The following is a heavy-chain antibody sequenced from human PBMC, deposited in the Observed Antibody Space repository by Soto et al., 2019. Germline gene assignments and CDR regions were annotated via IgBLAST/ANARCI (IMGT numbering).Heavy chain of an antibody. V-gene: IGHV3-64*01. CDR1: VFTLSGYG. CDR2: ISSNGVGT. Sequence: EVQLAESGGGLAQPGGSLRLSCAASVFTLSGYGMDWVRQAPGKGLEYVSGISSNGVGTYYANSVQGRFTISRDNSKNTVYLQMGSLRPEDMTVYYCAKRARTDFYYMDVWGKGTTVTVS. CDR3: AKRARTDFYYMDV. J-gene: IGHJ6*03. D-gene: IGHD6-6*01.